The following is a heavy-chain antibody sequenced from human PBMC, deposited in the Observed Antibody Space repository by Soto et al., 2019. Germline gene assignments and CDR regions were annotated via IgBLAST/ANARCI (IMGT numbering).Heavy chain of an antibody. J-gene: IGHJ3*02. CDR2: IIPIFGTA. D-gene: IGHD2-15*01. Sequence: ASVKVSCKASGGTFSSYAISWVRQAPGQGLEWMGGIIPIFGTANYAQKFQGRVTITADESTSTAYMELSSLRSEDTAVYYCARRAVVSINHDAFDIWGQGTMVTVSS. V-gene: IGHV1-69*13. CDR1: GGTFSSYA. CDR3: ARRAVVSINHDAFDI.